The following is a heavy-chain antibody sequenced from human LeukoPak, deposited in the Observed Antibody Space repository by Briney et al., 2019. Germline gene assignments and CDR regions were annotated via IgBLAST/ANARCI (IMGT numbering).Heavy chain of an antibody. V-gene: IGHV3-23*01. CDR1: GFTFSSYA. CDR2: ISGSGGST. J-gene: IGHJ4*02. CDR3: ARRSGVAVAGAFDY. Sequence: PGGSLRLSCAASGFTFSSYAMSWVRQAPGKGLEWVSSISGSGGSTYYADSVKGRFTISRDNSKNTLYLQMNSLRADDTAVYFCARRSGVAVAGAFDYWGQGTLVTVSS. D-gene: IGHD6-19*01.